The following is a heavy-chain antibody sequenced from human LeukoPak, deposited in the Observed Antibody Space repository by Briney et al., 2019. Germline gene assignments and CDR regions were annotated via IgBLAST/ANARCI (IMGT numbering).Heavy chain of an antibody. CDR3: ARVNLRGSQYNWFDP. J-gene: IGHJ5*02. Sequence: SVKVSCKASGGTFSSYAISWVRQAPGQGLEWMGRITPIIDSAKYAQNFQDRVSIIADKSTSTSYMELSSLRSEDTAVYFCARVNLRGSQYNWFDPWGQGTLVTVPS. CDR2: ITPIIDSA. V-gene: IGHV1-69*04. D-gene: IGHD1-26*01. CDR1: GGTFSSYA.